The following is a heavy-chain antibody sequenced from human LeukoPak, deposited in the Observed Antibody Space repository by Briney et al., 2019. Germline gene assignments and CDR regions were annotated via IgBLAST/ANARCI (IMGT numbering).Heavy chain of an antibody. J-gene: IGHJ6*02. CDR3: ARAGMADFSAGYYYGLDV. V-gene: IGHV1-18*01. D-gene: IGHD6-13*01. Sequence: ASVKVSCKASGYTFTSYGISWLRQAPGQGLEWLGWIIAHNGNINYAQKLQGRVTMTTDTSTSTAYMELRSLRSDDTAVYYCARAGMADFSAGYYYGLDVWGQGTTVTVSS. CDR1: GYTFTSYG. CDR2: IIAHNGNI.